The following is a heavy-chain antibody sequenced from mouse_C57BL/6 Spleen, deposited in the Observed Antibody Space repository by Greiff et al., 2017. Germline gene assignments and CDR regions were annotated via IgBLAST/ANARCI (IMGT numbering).Heavy chain of an antibody. Sequence: VQLQQSGPELVKPGASVKISCKASGYSFTGYYMNWVKQSPEKSLEWIGEINPSTGGTTYNQKFKAKATLTVGKSSSTAYMQLKSLTSEDSAVYYCATPDWDSYWYFDVWGTGTTVTVSS. CDR3: ATPDWDSYWYFDV. D-gene: IGHD4-1*01. J-gene: IGHJ1*03. CDR2: INPSTGGT. CDR1: GYSFTGYY. V-gene: IGHV1-42*01.